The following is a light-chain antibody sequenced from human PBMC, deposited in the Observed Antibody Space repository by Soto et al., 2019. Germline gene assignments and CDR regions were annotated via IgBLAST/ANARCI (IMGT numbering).Light chain of an antibody. Sequence: SSELTQAPSVSVAPGQTARMTCGGDNIGTKTVHWYQQRPGQAPVLVVYDDSDRPSGIPERFSGSNSGNTATLTITRVEAGDEADFYCQVWDNRTDHVVFGGGTKLTVL. CDR2: DDS. CDR3: QVWDNRTDHVV. V-gene: IGLV3-21*02. J-gene: IGLJ2*01. CDR1: NIGTKT.